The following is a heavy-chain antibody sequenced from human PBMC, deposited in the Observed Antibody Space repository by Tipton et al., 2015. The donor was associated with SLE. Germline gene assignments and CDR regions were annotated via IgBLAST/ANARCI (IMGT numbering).Heavy chain of an antibody. CDR1: GYTFTSYG. V-gene: IGHV1-18*01. Sequence: QLVQSGGEVKKPGASVKVSCKASGYTFTSYGINWVRQAPGQGLEWMGWISDYNGNTNYAQKLQDRVTMTTDTSTSTTYMELRSLRSDDTAVYYCARGGEKYYFDSSNYYLFDFWGQGTLITVSS. CDR2: ISDYNGNT. J-gene: IGHJ4*02. D-gene: IGHD3-22*01. CDR3: ARGGEKYYFDSSNYYLFDF.